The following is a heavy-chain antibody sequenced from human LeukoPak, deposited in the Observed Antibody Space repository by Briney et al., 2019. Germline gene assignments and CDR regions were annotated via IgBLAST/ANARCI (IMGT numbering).Heavy chain of an antibody. V-gene: IGHV3-73*01. D-gene: IGHD2-15*01. J-gene: IGHJ4*02. Sequence: PGGSLRLSCAASGLTFSSYAMHWVRQASGKGLEWVGRIRSKANNYATAYVASVKGRFTISRDDSKNTAFLQMNSLKTEDTAVYYCTSNYCSGGSCYLYWGQGTLVTVSS. CDR2: IRSKANNYAT. CDR1: GLTFSSYA. CDR3: TSNYCSGGSCYLY.